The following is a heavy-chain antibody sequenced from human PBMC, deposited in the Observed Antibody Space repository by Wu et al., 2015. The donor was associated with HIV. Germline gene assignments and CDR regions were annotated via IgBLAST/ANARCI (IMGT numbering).Heavy chain of an antibody. CDR3: ARTXSKAAVVGPSNWFRPR. CDR2: IIPIFGTV. CDR1: GGTFSSYP. Sequence: QVQLVQSGAEVKKPGSSVKVSCKASGGTFSSYPISWVRQAPGQGLEWMGGIIPIFGTVNYAQRFQGRVTITTDESTTTVYMELSSLKSEDTAVYYCARTXSKAAVVGPSNWFRPRGATGTLVIVSS. V-gene: IGHV1-69*05. J-gene: IGHJ5*02. D-gene: IGHD6-19*01.